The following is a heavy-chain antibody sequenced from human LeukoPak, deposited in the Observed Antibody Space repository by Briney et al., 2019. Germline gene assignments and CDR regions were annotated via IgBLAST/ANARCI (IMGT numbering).Heavy chain of an antibody. CDR3: TRGVQLERWYYNWFDP. CDR2: FNPSRGST. J-gene: IGHJ5*02. V-gene: IGHV1-46*01. Sequence: ASVKVSCKASGSTFTSYNIDWVRQAPGPGLGRMGMFNPSRGSTSYAQTFQGGLTMTRDTSTSTVYMELSRQSSKATTAYYCTRGVQLERWYYNWFDPWVEGSMVSDSS. D-gene: IGHD1-1*01. CDR1: GSTFTSYN.